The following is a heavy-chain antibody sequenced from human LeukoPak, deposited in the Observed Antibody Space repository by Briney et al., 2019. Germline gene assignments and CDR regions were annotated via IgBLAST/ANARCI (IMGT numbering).Heavy chain of an antibody. D-gene: IGHD6-19*01. Sequence: SETLSLTCSVSGGSISSSSYYWGWIRQPPGKWLEWIGTIYYGGRTYYNPSLKSRVTMPVDTSKNQFSLKLSSVTAADTAIYYCATSVTSSSGWYYGYWGQGSLVTVSS. CDR3: ATSVTSSSGWYYGY. CDR1: GGSISSSSYY. J-gene: IGHJ4*02. CDR2: IYYGGRT. V-gene: IGHV4-39*01.